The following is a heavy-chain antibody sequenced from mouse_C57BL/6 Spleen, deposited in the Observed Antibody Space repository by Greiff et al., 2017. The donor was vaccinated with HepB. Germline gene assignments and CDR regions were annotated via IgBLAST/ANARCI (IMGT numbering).Heavy chain of an antibody. D-gene: IGHD1-1*01. CDR2: ISSGSSTI. V-gene: IGHV5-17*01. CDR3: ARSYYGSSYDWYFDV. J-gene: IGHJ1*03. Sequence: EVQLVESGGGLVKPGGSLKLSCAASGFTFSDYGMHWVRQAPEKGLEWVAYISSGSSTIYYADTVKGRFTISRDNAKNTLFLQMTILRSEDTAMYYCARSYYGSSYDWYFDVWGTGTTVTVSS. CDR1: GFTFSDYG.